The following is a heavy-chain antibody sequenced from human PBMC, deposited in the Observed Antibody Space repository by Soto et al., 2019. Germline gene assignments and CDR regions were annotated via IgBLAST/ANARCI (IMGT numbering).Heavy chain of an antibody. CDR2: IIPIFGTA. CDR1: GGTFSIYA. CDR3: ARTEARGGSIGVCAFDI. Sequence: QVQLVQSGAEVKKPGSSVKVSCKASGGTFSIYAISWVRQAPGQGLEWMGGIIPIFGTANYAQTFQGRVTITADESTSTADMELRSLRSEDRAVYYCARTEARGGSIGVCAFDIWGQGTIVTVSS. J-gene: IGHJ3*02. V-gene: IGHV1-69*01. D-gene: IGHD3-10*01.